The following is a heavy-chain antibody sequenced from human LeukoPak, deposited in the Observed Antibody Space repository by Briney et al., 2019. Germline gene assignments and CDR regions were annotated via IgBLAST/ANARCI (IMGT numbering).Heavy chain of an antibody. D-gene: IGHD3-22*01. Sequence: GGSLRLSCAASGFTFSSYWMHWVRQAPGKGLVWVSRIKSDGGTNYADSVRGRFTISRDNAKNTLSLQMNSLRAEDTGVYYCARAPSEIGGYYPEYFRHWGQGTLVTVSS. V-gene: IGHV3-74*01. J-gene: IGHJ1*01. CDR1: GFTFSSYW. CDR2: IKSDGGT. CDR3: ARAPSEIGGYYPEYFRH.